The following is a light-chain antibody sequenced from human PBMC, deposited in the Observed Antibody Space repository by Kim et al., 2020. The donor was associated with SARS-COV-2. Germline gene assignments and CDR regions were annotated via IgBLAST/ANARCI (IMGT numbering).Light chain of an antibody. CDR2: GAS. V-gene: IGKV1-5*01. Sequence: SVGDRIAITCRASQSIDTWLAWYQQKPGEAPKLLIYGASSLQSGVPSRFSGSGSGTEFTLTIISLQPDDFATYYCQQYDTYSPWTFGQGTKVDIK. J-gene: IGKJ1*01. CDR3: QQYDTYSPWT. CDR1: QSIDTW.